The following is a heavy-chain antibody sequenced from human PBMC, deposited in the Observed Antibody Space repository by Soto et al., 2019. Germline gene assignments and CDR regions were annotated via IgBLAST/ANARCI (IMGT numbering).Heavy chain of an antibody. CDR2: IIPIFGTA. Sequence: SVKVSCKASGGTFSSYAISWVRQAPGQGLEWMGGIIPIFGTANYAQKFQGRVTITADKSTSTAYMELSSLRSEDTAVYYCAARSPHCSSTSCYSGALLYFDYWGQGTLVTVS. J-gene: IGHJ4*02. CDR1: GGTFSSYA. D-gene: IGHD2-2*01. V-gene: IGHV1-69*06. CDR3: AARSPHCSSTSCYSGALLYFDY.